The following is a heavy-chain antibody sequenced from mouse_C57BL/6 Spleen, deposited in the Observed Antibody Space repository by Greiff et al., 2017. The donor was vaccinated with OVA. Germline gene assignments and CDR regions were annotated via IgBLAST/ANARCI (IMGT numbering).Heavy chain of an antibody. CDR1: GYTFTDYN. CDR2: INPNNGGT. J-gene: IGHJ2*01. CDR3: TGDYDRVDY. D-gene: IGHD2-4*01. V-gene: IGHV1-22*01. Sequence: VQLQQSGPELVKPGASVKMSCKASGYTFTDYNMHWVKQSHGKSLEWIGYINPNNGGTSYNQKFKGKATLTVNKSSSTAYMELRSLTSEDSAVYYCTGDYDRVDYWGQGTTLTVSS.